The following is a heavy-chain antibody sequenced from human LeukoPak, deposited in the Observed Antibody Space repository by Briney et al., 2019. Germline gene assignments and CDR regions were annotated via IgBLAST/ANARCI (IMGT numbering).Heavy chain of an antibody. D-gene: IGHD2-2*01. CDR1: GGFFSGYY. Sequence: PSETLSLTCAVYGGFFSGYYWSWIRQPPGKGLEWIGEINHSGSTNYNPSLKGRVTISVDTSKNQFSLKLSPVTAADTAVYYCARVGRLSTSFNYYMDVWGKGTTVTVSS. CDR3: ARVGRLSTSFNYYMDV. CDR2: INHSGST. V-gene: IGHV4-34*01. J-gene: IGHJ6*03.